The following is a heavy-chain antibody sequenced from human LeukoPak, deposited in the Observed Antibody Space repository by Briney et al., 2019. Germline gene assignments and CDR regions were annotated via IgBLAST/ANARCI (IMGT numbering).Heavy chain of an antibody. CDR1: GFTFSSYA. CDR2: ISGSGGST. V-gene: IGHV3-23*01. D-gene: IGHD3-3*01. CDR3: ARKTYYDFWGGYLY. J-gene: IGHJ4*02. Sequence: GSLRLSCAASGFTFSSYAMSWVRQAPGKGLEWVSAISGSGGSTYYADSVKGRFTISRDNSKNTLYLQMNSLRAEDTAVYYCARKTYYDFWGGYLYWGQGTLVTVSS.